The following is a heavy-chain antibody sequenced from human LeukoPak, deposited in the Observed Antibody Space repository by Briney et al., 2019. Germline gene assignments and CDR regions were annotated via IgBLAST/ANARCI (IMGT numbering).Heavy chain of an antibody. CDR2: MNPNSGNT. CDR1: GYIFSGYY. V-gene: IGHV1-8*02. D-gene: IGHD3-9*01. J-gene: IGHJ4*02. CDR3: ARVAPGSRYFDWLLQGFHQTTPKGNYYFDY. Sequence: ASVKVSCKASGYIFSGYYMHWLRQAPGQGLEWMGWMNPNSGNTGYAQKFRGRVTMTRNTSISTAYMELSSLRSEDTAVYYCARVAPGSRYFDWLLQGFHQTTPKGNYYFDYWGQGTLVTVSS.